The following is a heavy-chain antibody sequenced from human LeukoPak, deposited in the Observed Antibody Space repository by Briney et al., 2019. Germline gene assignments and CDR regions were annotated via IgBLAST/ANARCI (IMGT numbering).Heavy chain of an antibody. V-gene: IGHV3-11*01. J-gene: IGHJ6*03. D-gene: IGHD3-3*01. CDR2: ISSSGSTI. CDR1: GFTFSDYY. Sequence: PGGSLRLSCAASGFTFSDYYMSWIRQAPGKGLEWVSYISSSGSTIYYADSVKGRFTISRDNAKNSLYLQMNSLRAEDTAVYYCAREVLRFLGVYYMDVWGKGTTVTVSS. CDR3: AREVLRFLGVYYMDV.